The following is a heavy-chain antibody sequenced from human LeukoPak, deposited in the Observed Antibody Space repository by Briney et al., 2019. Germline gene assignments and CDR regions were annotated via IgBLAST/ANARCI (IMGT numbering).Heavy chain of an antibody. V-gene: IGHV3-21*01. CDR2: ISSSSSYI. Sequence: GGSLRLSCAASGFTFKTYTMHWVRQAPGMGLEWVSSISSSSSYIFYADSVKGRFTTSRDNAKNSLYLQMSSLRAEDAAVYYCTTSLYDFWSGYGAFDIWGQGTMVTVSS. D-gene: IGHD3-3*01. J-gene: IGHJ3*02. CDR3: TTSLYDFWSGYGAFDI. CDR1: GFTFKTYT.